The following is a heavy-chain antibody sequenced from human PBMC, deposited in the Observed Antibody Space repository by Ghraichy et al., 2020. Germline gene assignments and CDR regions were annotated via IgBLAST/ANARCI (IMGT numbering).Heavy chain of an antibody. Sequence: TLSLTCTVSSGSISSSSYFWAWIRQPPGRGLEWIGSIFYTGSTYYNPSLKSRVTISVDTSKNQFSLKLSSVTAADTAVYYCARHLHLLQLVDPLYYFHYWGQGTLDTVSS. V-gene: IGHV4-39*01. CDR2: IFYTGST. D-gene: IGHD1-1*01. J-gene: IGHJ4*02. CDR3: ARHLHLLQLVDPLYYFHY. CDR1: SGSISSSSYF.